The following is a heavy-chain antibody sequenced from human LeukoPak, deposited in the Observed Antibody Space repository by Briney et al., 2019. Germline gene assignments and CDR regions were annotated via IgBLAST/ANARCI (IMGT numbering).Heavy chain of an antibody. Sequence: PSETLSLTCTVSGGSISSYYWSWIRQPAGKGLEWIGRIYTSGSTNYNPSLKSRVTMSVDTSKNQFSLKLSSVTAADTAVYYCARLDRSGWRSYYFDYWGQGTLVTVSS. CDR2: IYTSGST. V-gene: IGHV4-4*07. D-gene: IGHD6-19*01. CDR3: ARLDRSGWRSYYFDY. J-gene: IGHJ4*02. CDR1: GGSISSYY.